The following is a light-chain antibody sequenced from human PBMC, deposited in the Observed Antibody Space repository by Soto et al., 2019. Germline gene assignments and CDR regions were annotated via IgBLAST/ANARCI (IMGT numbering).Light chain of an antibody. CDR2: QDS. CDR1: KLGDKY. J-gene: IGLJ1*01. Sequence: SYELTQPPSVSVSPGQTASITCSGDKLGDKYACWYQQKPGQSPVLVIYQDSKRPSGITERFSGSNSGNTATLTISGTQAMDEADYYCQAWDSSTEVFGTGTKLTVL. CDR3: QAWDSSTEV. V-gene: IGLV3-1*01.